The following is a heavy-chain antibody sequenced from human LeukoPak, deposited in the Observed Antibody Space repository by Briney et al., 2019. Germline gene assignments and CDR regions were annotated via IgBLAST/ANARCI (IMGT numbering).Heavy chain of an antibody. CDR1: GFTFSSYA. Sequence: GGSLRLSCAASGFTFSSYAMSWVRQAPGKGLEWVSAISGSGGSTYYADYVKGRFTISRDNSKNTLYLQMNSLRAEDTAVYYCAKDFSRGDSGYFDYWGQGTLVTVSS. CDR3: AKDFSRGDSGYFDY. D-gene: IGHD4-17*01. J-gene: IGHJ4*02. V-gene: IGHV3-23*01. CDR2: ISGSGGST.